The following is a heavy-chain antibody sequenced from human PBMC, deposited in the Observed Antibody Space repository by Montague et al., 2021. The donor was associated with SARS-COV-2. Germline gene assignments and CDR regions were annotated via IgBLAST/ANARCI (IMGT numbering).Heavy chain of an antibody. V-gene: IGHV3-53*01. Sequence: SLRLSCAASGFSVNNNYMSWVRQPPGKGLEWVSLIYSGGRKYYADSVKGRFAISRDSSNNTLYLHMNYLRAEDTAVYYCARDLEESRDYWGQGTLVTVSS. J-gene: IGHJ4*02. CDR1: GFSVNNNY. D-gene: IGHD3-10*01. CDR3: ARDLEESRDY. CDR2: IYSGGRK.